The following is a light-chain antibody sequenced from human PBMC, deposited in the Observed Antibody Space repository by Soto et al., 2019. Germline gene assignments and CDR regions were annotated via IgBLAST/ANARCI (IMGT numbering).Light chain of an antibody. CDR1: QSVKRRY. V-gene: IGKV3D-20*02. CDR2: EAS. CDR3: QQRSNWPT. Sequence: LTQSPGTLSLSPGERATLSCGASQSVKRRYIAWYQVKPGHAPSVLIYEASSRATGIPDRLSGSGSGTDFTLTISSLEPEDFAVYYCQQRSNWPTFGQGTRLEIK. J-gene: IGKJ5*01.